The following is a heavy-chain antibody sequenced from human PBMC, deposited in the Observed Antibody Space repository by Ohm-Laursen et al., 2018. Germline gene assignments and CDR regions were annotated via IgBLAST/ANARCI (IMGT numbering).Heavy chain of an antibody. CDR1: GGSFSGYY. V-gene: IGHV4-34*01. Sequence: SQTLSLTCAVYGGSFSGYYWSWIRQPPGKGLEWIGEINHSGSTNYNPSLKSRVTISVDTSKNKFSLKLSSVTHADTAVYYCARGGVHPFDYWGQGTLVTVSS. CDR3: ARGGVHPFDY. J-gene: IGHJ4*02. D-gene: IGHD2-8*01. CDR2: INHSGST.